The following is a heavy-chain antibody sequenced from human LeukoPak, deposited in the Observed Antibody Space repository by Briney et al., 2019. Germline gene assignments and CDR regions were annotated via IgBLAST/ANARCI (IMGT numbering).Heavy chain of an antibody. CDR1: GFAFSVYA. D-gene: IGHD3-10*01. CDR3: AKMTGTSGSRFDY. J-gene: IGHJ4*02. V-gene: IGHV3-23*01. CDR2: NSGSGTST. Sequence: GGSLRLSCTASGFAFSVYAMSWLRQAPGKGLEWVSANSGSGTSTYYADSVKGRFTISRDNSKNTLYLQMHSLGAEDTAVYYCAKMTGTSGSRFDYWGQGILVTVSS.